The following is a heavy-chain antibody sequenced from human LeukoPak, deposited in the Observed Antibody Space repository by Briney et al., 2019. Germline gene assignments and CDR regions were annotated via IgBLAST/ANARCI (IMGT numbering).Heavy chain of an antibody. V-gene: IGHV3-64*04. J-gene: IGHJ3*02. CDR1: GFTFSSYA. CDR3: ARRSRENAFDI. Sequence: GGSLRLSCSASGFTFSSYAMHWVRQAPGKGLEYVSAISSNGGSTYCADSVKGRFTISRDNAKNSLYLQMNSLRAEDTAVYYCARRSRENAFDIWGQGTMVTVSS. D-gene: IGHD2-15*01. CDR2: ISSNGGST.